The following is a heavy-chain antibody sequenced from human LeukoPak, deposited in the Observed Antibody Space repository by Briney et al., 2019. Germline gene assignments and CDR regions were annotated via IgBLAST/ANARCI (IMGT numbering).Heavy chain of an antibody. CDR2: MDPSGSQK. V-gene: IGHV3-7*01. Sequence: PGGSLRLSCAASGLTFDGSWMNWVRQAPGKGLEWVANMDPSGSQKRYVDSVKGRFSISKDNPGTSLYLEMYSLRAEGTAIYYCAIWTSGNYWGQGTLVTVSS. CDR1: GLTFDGSW. J-gene: IGHJ4*02. CDR3: AIWTSGNY. D-gene: IGHD1-1*01.